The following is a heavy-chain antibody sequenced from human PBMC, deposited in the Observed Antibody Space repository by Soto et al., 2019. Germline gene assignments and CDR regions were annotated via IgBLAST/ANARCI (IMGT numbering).Heavy chain of an antibody. V-gene: IGHV1-69*01. CDR1: GASYSDYA. J-gene: IGHJ4*02. Sequence: QVQLVQSGAEVKKPGSSVRVSCKASGASYSDYAIAWVRQAPGQGLEWMGGIIPKFSASKYAQKFHGRLTITADESTSTAYMELNSLTYEDTVVYYCARRMTPFLDFWGQGTLVTVSS. CDR2: IIPKFSAS. CDR3: ARRMTPFLDF. D-gene: IGHD2-15*01.